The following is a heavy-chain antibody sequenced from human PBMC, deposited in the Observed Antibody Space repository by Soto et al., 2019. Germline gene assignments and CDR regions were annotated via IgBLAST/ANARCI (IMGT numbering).Heavy chain of an antibody. Sequence: GGSLRLSCAASGFTFSSYSMNWVRQAPGKGLEWVSSISSSSSYIYYADSVKGRFTISRDNAKNSLYLQMNSLRAEDTAVYYCARERGGSSSWPFDYWGQGTLVTVS. J-gene: IGHJ4*02. V-gene: IGHV3-21*01. CDR1: GFTFSSYS. D-gene: IGHD6-13*01. CDR2: ISSSSSYI. CDR3: ARERGGSSSWPFDY.